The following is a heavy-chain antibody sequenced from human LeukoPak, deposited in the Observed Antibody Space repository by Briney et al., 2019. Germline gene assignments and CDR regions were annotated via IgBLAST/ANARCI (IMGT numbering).Heavy chain of an antibody. J-gene: IGHJ4*02. V-gene: IGHV3-11*01. CDR1: GFTFGDYY. D-gene: IGHD1-20*01. CDR2: ISSSGSTL. CDR3: ARRRYNWNAIDY. Sequence: PGGSLRLSRAASGFTFGDYYMSWIRQAPGKGLEWVSYISSSGSTLYYADSVKGRITISRDNAKNSLYLQMNSLRAEDTAVYYCARRRYNWNAIDYWGQGTLVTVSS.